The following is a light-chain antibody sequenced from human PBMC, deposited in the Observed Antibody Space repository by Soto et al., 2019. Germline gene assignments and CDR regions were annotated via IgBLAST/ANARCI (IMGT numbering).Light chain of an antibody. CDR1: QGISSF. CDR2: GAT. CDR3: QQLNSYPQS. Sequence: DIQLTQSPSFLSASVGDRVTITCRASQGISSFLAWYQQKPGKAPKLLISGATTLESGVPSRFSGSRSGTXXXLTXRSLQPEHFATYYXQQLNSYPQSFGQGTKLEIK. J-gene: IGKJ2*01. V-gene: IGKV1-9*01.